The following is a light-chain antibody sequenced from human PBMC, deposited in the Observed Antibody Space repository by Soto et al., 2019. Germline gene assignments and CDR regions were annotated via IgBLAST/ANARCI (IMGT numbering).Light chain of an antibody. CDR2: YEN. V-gene: IGLV3-21*04. Sequence: SYELTQPPSVSVAPGKTARITCGGNNIGTKSVHWYQQKPGQAPVVVMYYENDRPSGIPERFSGSNSGNTATLTISRVEAGDEADYYCQVWDSDSDHHYVFGTGTKVTVL. J-gene: IGLJ1*01. CDR1: NIGTKS. CDR3: QVWDSDSDHHYV.